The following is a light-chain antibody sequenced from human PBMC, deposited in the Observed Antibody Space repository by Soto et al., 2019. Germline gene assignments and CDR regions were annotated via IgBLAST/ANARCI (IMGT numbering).Light chain of an antibody. CDR3: CSYATSSYV. Sequence: SVLTPPASVSWSPGRSITISCTGTSSDVGSYNLVSWYQQHPGKAPKLIIFEVSKRPSGVSDRFSGSKSGNTASLTISGLQAEDDADFYCCSYATSSYVFGTGTKVTVL. CDR2: EVS. CDR1: SSDVGSYNL. V-gene: IGLV2-23*02. J-gene: IGLJ1*01.